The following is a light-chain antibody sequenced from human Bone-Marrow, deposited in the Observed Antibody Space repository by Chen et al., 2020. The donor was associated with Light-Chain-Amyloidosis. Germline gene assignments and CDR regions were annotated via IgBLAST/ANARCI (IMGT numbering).Light chain of an antibody. V-gene: IGLV3-21*02. CDR2: DDS. CDR3: QVWDRSSDRPV. Sequence: SYVLTQPSSVSVAPGQTATIACGGNNIGSTSVHWYQQTPGQAPLLVVYDDSDRPSGIPERLSGSKCGNTATLTISRVEAGDEADYYCQVWDRSSDRPVFGGGTKLTVL. CDR1: NIGSTS. J-gene: IGLJ3*02.